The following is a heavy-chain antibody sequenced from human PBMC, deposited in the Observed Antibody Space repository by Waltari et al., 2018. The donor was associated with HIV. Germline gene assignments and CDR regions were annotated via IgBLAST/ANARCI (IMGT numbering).Heavy chain of an antibody. V-gene: IGHV4-31*03. J-gene: IGHJ4*02. CDR3: SSPSGGSSRPFDY. Sequence: QLQLLESGPGLVEPSQNLSLTCTVSGGSISNGGYYWNWIRQHPGKGLEWIGYIYYSGSLYYNPALKIGVPISIDTSKYQFCLKLTFRAAGDTAVYYWSSPSGGSSRPFDYWGQGTPVTVSS. D-gene: IGHD6-13*01. CDR1: GGSISNGGYY. CDR2: IYYSGSL.